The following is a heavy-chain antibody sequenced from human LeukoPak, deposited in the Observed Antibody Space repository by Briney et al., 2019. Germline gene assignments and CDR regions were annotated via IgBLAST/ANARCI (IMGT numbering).Heavy chain of an antibody. CDR1: GFTFSGYV. CDR2: ITFSSSHI. V-gene: IGHV3-21*01. CDR3: ARGPQFSGPGWFDP. D-gene: IGHD3-10*01. J-gene: IGHJ5*02. Sequence: GGSLRLSCAASGFTFSGYVMTWVRQAPGKGLECVSSITFSSSHIYYADSVKGRFTISRDNTKDSLYLQMNSLRAEDTAIYYCARGPQFSGPGWFDPWGQGTLVAVSS.